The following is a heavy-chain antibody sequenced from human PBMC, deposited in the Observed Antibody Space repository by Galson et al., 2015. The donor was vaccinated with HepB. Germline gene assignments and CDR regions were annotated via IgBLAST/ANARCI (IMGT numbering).Heavy chain of an antibody. Sequence: SLRLSCAASGFTFSSYSMNWVRQAPGKGLEWVSSISSSSSYIYYADSVKGRFTISRDNAKNSLYLQMNSLRAEDTAVYYCARAFLRYFDWLHIPPESSLYYGMDVWGQGTTVTVSS. D-gene: IGHD3-9*01. J-gene: IGHJ6*02. V-gene: IGHV3-21*01. CDR1: GFTFSSYS. CDR2: ISSSSSYI. CDR3: ARAFLRYFDWLHIPPESSLYYGMDV.